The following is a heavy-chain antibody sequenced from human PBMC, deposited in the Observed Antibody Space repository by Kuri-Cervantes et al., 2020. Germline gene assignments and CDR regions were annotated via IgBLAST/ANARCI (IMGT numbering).Heavy chain of an antibody. CDR2: IYHSGST. D-gene: IGHD2-2*01. CDR3: ARVPPAGMGY. CDR1: GYSISSGYY. Sequence: GSLRLSCTVSGYSISSGYYWGWIRQPPGKGLEWIGSIYHSGSTYYNPSLKSRVTISVDTSKNQFSLKLSSVTAADTAVYYCARVPPAGMGYWGQGTLVTVSS. J-gene: IGHJ4*02. V-gene: IGHV4-38-2*02.